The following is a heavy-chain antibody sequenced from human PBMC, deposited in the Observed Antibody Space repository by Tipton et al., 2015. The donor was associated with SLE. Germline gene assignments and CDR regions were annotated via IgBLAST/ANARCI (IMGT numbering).Heavy chain of an antibody. V-gene: IGHV4-34*01. CDR1: GGSFSGYY. D-gene: IGHD1-14*01. J-gene: IGHJ4*02. CDR3: ASGQTVDY. Sequence: TLSLTCAVYGGSFSGYYWSWVRQPPGKGLEWIGEINHSGSTNYNPSLKSRVTISVDTSKNQFSLKLSSVTAADTAVYYCASGQTVDYWGQGTLVTVSS. CDR2: INHSGST.